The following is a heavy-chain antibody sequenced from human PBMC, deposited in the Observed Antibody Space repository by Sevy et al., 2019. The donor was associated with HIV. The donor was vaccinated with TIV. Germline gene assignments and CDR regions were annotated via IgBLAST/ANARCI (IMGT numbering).Heavy chain of an antibody. Sequence: GSLRLSCAASGFTVNSNYMTWVRQAPGKGLEGVSVIHSDDTTYHADSVKDRFTISRDNFKNTLYLHMSSLRAEDAAVYYCARGKSGYGYALNYWGQGTLVTVSS. CDR1: GFTVNSNY. V-gene: IGHV3-66*01. J-gene: IGHJ4*02. CDR2: IHSDDTT. CDR3: ARGKSGYGYALNY. D-gene: IGHD5-18*01.